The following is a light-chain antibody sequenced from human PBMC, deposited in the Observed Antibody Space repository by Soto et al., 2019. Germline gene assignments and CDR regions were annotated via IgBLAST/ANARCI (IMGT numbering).Light chain of an antibody. CDR3: QHHGDLIG. Sequence: IILTQSPGTLSLSPGERVTLSCKASQTINNSYVAWYQQRPGRAPRLLVYGASARATGIPDRFRGSGAGTDFTLTISRLEPEDFAVYYCQHHGDLIGFGGGTKV. V-gene: IGKV3-20*01. CDR1: QTINNSY. J-gene: IGKJ4*01. CDR2: GAS.